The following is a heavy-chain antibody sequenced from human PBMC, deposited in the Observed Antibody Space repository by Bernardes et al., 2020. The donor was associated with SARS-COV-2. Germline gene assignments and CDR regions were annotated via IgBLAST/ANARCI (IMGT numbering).Heavy chain of an antibody. V-gene: IGHV4-34*01. CDR1: GGSFSGYD. CDR3: SRGRGDMTMIVVVITALAYCVDY. D-gene: IGHD3-22*01. Sequence: SETLSLTCAVSGGSFSGYDWSWIRQSPGKGLEWIGEINQCGNTNYNPSLMSRVTISVDTSKNQISLKLNSVTAADTAAYFCSRGRGDMTMIVVVITALAYCVDYWRHGTLFT. CDR2: INQCGNT. J-gene: IGHJ4*01.